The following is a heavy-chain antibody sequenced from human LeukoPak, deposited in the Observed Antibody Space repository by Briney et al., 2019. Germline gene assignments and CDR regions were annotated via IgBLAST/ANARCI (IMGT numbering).Heavy chain of an antibody. D-gene: IGHD5-24*01. J-gene: IGHJ4*02. V-gene: IGHV4-31*03. Sequence: PSETLSLTCTVSGVSISSGGYYWSWIRQHPGKGLEWIGYIYYSGSTYYNPSLKSRVTISVDTSKNQFSLKLSSVTAADTAVYYCARGSERDGYNSRIIDYWGQGTLVTVSS. CDR1: GVSISSGGYY. CDR2: IYYSGST. CDR3: ARGSERDGYNSRIIDY.